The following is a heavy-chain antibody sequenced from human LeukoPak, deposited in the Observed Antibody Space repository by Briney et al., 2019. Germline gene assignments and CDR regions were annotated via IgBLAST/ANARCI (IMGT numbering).Heavy chain of an antibody. D-gene: IGHD6-19*01. V-gene: IGHV4-59*01. CDR2: IYYSGST. CDR1: GGSINSYY. CDR3: ARAVAVAGRGNWFDP. Sequence: PSETLSLTCTVSGGSINSYYWSWIPQPPGKGLGWIGYIYYSGSTNYKPSLKSRVTLSVDPSKNQFSLKLSSVTAADTDVYYCARAVAVAGRGNWFDPWGQGTLVTVSA. J-gene: IGHJ5*02.